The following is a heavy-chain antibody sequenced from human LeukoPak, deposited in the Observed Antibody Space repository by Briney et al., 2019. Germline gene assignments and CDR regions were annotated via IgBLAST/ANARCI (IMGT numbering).Heavy chain of an antibody. CDR1: GFTFSSYW. D-gene: IGHD1-26*01. Sequence: PGGSLRLSCAASGFTFSSYWMSWVRQAPGKGLEWVANIKQDGSEKYYVDSVKGRFTISRDNAKNSLYLQMNSLRAEDTAVYYCARGGGSYYLSPSDAFDIWGQGTMVTVSS. J-gene: IGHJ3*02. V-gene: IGHV3-7*01. CDR3: ARGGGSYYLSPSDAFDI. CDR2: IKQDGSEK.